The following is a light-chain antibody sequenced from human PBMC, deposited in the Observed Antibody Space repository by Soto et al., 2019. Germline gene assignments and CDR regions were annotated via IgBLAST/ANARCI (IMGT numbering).Light chain of an antibody. V-gene: IGKV4-1*01. CDR1: RSVLYKSNNKNH. CDR2: WAS. J-gene: IGKJ4*01. CDR3: QQYFDVPFT. Sequence: IVMTQSPDSLAVSLGERATMNCKCSRSVLYKSNNKNHLAWYQQKPGQPPQLIIYWASTRESGVPERFSGSASGTDFTLTISSLEAEDVAFYWCQQYFDVPFTFGGGTKV.